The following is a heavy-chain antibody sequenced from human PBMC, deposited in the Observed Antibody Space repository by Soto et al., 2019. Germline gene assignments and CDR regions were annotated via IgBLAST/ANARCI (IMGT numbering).Heavy chain of an antibody. J-gene: IGHJ4*02. D-gene: IGHD6-13*01. CDR2: IYYSGST. CDR3: ARHDGIAADFDY. Sequence: SETLSLTCTVSGGSISSYYWSWIRQPPGKGLEWIGYIYYSGSTNYNPSLKSRVTISVDTSKNQFSLKLSSVTAADTAVYYCARHDGIAADFDYWGQGTLVTVSS. V-gene: IGHV4-59*08. CDR1: GGSISSYY.